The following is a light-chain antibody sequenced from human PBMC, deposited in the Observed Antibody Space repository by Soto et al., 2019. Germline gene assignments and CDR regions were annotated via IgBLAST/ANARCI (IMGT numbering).Light chain of an antibody. J-gene: IGLJ2*01. CDR2: DVT. CDR1: SSDIGGYDY. CDR3: SSYTSTITLVV. Sequence: QSVLTQPACVSGSPGQSITISCTGTSSDIGGYDYVSWYQQYPGKVPKLMIYDVTNRASGVPSRFSASKSGDTASLTISGLQSEDEADYYCSSYTSTITLVVFGGGTKLTVL. V-gene: IGLV2-14*01.